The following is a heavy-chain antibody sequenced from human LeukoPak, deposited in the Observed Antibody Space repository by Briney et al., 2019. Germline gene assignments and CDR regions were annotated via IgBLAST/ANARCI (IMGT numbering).Heavy chain of an antibody. CDR1: GYTFTSYY. D-gene: IGHD2-15*01. CDR3: ARVSCSSGSCYSFFDY. J-gene: IGHJ4*02. Sequence: GASVKVSCKASGYTFTSYYMHWVRQAPGQGLEWMGIINPSGGSTSYAQKFQGRVTMTRDTSTSTVYMELSSLRSEDTAVYYCARVSCSSGSCYSFFDYWGQGALVTVSS. V-gene: IGHV1-46*01. CDR2: INPSGGST.